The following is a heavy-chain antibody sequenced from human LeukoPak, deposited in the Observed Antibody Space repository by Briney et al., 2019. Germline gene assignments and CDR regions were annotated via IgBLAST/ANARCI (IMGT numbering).Heavy chain of an antibody. D-gene: IGHD1-26*01. CDR3: AGDLDVRHYSGSYYY. V-gene: IGHV1-2*02. CDR1: GYTFTGYY. Sequence: ASVKVSCKASGYTFTGYYMHWVRQAPGQGLEWMGWINPNSGGTNYAQKFQGRVTMTRDTSISTAYMELSRLRSDDTAVYYCAGDLDVRHYSGSYYYWGQGTLVTVSS. CDR2: INPNSGGT. J-gene: IGHJ4*02.